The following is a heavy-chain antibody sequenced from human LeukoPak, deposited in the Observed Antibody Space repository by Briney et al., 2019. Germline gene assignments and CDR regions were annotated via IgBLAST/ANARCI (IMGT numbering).Heavy chain of an antibody. V-gene: IGHV3-21*01. Sequence: GGSLRLSCAASGFTFSSYSMNWVRQAPGKGLEWVSSISSSSSYIYYADSVKGRFTISRDNAKNSLYLQMNSLRAEDTAVYYCARGARIVVVTPGPRWGQGTLVTVSS. CDR1: GFTFSSYS. D-gene: IGHD2-21*02. CDR3: ARGARIVVVTPGPR. J-gene: IGHJ4*02. CDR2: ISSSSSYI.